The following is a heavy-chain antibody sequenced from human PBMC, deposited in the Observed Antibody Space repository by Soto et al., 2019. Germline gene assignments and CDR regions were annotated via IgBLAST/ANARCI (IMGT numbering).Heavy chain of an antibody. D-gene: IGHD3-22*01. J-gene: IGHJ4*02. CDR2: INWNGGST. V-gene: IGHV3-20*04. Sequence: GGSLRLSCAASGFTFDDYGMSWVRQAPGKGLEWVSGINWNGGSTGYADSVKGRFTISRDNAKNSLYLQMNSLRAEDTALYYCARDTSIYYDSSGYFSYYFDYWGLGTLVTVSS. CDR3: ARDTSIYYDSSGYFSYYFDY. CDR1: GFTFDDYG.